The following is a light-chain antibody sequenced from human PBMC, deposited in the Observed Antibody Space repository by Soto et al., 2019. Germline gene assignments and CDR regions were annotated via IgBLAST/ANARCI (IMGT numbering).Light chain of an antibody. J-gene: IGKJ1*01. CDR1: ARLLHKNGYNY. CDR2: MGS. Sequence: IVMTQSPLSLSVTPEETASISCMSSARLLHKNGYNYFNWYLQKPGQSPRMLIYMGSKRASGVPDRCSGSGSGTYCTLKISRVEAGDAGVYYCMQALQTPRTFGQGTKV. CDR3: MQALQTPRT. V-gene: IGKV2-28*01.